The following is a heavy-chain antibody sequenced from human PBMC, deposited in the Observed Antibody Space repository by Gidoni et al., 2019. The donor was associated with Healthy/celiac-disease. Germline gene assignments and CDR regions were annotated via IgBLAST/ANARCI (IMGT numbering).Heavy chain of an antibody. CDR1: GFTFSSYG. D-gene: IGHD4-17*01. Sequence: QVQLVESGGGVVQPGRSLRLSCAASGFTFSSYGMHWVRQAPGKGLELVAVISYDGSNKYYADSVKGRFTISRDNSKNTLYLQMNSLRAEDTAVYYCAKSRLRWFGSAFDYWGQGTLVTVSS. CDR2: ISYDGSNK. V-gene: IGHV3-30*18. J-gene: IGHJ4*02. CDR3: AKSRLRWFGSAFDY.